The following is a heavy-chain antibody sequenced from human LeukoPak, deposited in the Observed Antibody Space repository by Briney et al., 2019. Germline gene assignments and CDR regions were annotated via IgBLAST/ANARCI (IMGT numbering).Heavy chain of an antibody. J-gene: IGHJ6*02. CDR1: GFTFSSYA. CDR3: AKHQQIYGDSLMDV. V-gene: IGHV3-23*01. Sequence: PGGSLSLSCAAPGFTFSSYAMSGVRKAPGQGLECVSTIRGTGTSTYYADTVKGRFTISRDNSKNTLSLQMYSLRAEDTAVYFCAKHQQIYGDSLMDVWGQGTTVTVSS. CDR2: IRGTGTST. D-gene: IGHD4-17*01.